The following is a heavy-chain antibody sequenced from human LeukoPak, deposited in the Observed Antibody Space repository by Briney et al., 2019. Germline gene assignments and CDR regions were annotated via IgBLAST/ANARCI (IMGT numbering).Heavy chain of an antibody. J-gene: IGHJ5*02. CDR3: ARGFSGTRS. Sequence: GGSLRLSCAVSGFSFSHVPMHWVRQAPGKGLEYVSAISSDGGSRYYADSVKVRFTISRDNSKDTLYLQMGSLTAEDTAVYYCARGFSGTRSWGQGTLVTVSS. CDR1: GFSFSHVP. D-gene: IGHD6-25*01. CDR2: ISSDGGSR. V-gene: IGHV3-64*02.